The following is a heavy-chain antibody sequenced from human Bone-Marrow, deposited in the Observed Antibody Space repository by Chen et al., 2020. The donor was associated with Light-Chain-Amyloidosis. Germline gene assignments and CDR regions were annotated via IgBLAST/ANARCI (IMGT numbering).Heavy chain of an antibody. CDR2: ISQSGST. CDR1: GGSLRGYY. J-gene: IGHJ6*03. D-gene: IGHD3-10*01. CDR3: ARQSYRSDSYFSLDNTDYMDV. V-gene: IGHV4-34*01. Sequence: QVQLQQWGAGLLKPSETLSLTCGVNGGSLRGYYWSWIRQPPGKGLEWIGEISQSGSTYYNPTLRSRVTLSLDTSKNQFSLKLSSVTAADTSVYYCARQSYRSDSYFSLDNTDYMDVWGRGTTVTVSS.